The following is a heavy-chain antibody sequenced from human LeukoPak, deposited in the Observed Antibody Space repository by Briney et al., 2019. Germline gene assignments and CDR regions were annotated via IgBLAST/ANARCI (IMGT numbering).Heavy chain of an antibody. CDR2: ISDSGDST. CDR3: AKDIGADFWSGYLDY. CDR1: GFTFNTYV. J-gene: IGHJ4*02. Sequence: GGSLRLSCAASGFTFNTYVMSWVRQAPGKGLEWVSAISDSGDSTYYADSVKGRFTISRDNSKNSLYLQLNSLRTEDTALYYCAKDIGADFWSGYLDYWGQGTLVTVSS. V-gene: IGHV3-43*02. D-gene: IGHD3-3*01.